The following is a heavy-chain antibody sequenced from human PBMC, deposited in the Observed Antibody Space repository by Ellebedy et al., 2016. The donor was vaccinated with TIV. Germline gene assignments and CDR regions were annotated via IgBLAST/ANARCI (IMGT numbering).Heavy chain of an antibody. D-gene: IGHD3-9*01. J-gene: IGHJ6*02. CDR3: ARFDYHYYGMDV. CDR1: GGSISSSSYY. Sequence: SETLSLTXTVSGGSISSSSYYWGWISQPPGKGLEWIGSIYYSGSTYCNPSLKSRVTISVDRSKNQFSLKLSSVTAADTAVYYCARFDYHYYGMDVWGQGTTVTVSS. CDR2: IYYSGST. V-gene: IGHV4-39*07.